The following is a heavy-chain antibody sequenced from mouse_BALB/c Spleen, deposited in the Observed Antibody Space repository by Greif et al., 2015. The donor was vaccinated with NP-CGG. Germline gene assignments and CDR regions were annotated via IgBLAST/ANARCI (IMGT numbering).Heavy chain of an antibody. D-gene: IGHD2-3*01. CDR2: IDPENGNT. J-gene: IGHJ4*01. Sequence: EVQLQQSGAELVRPGALVKLSCKASGFNIKDHYMHWVKQRPEQGLEWIGWIDPENGNTIYDPKFQGKASITADTSSNTAYLQLSSLTSEDTAVYYCARWVLRHAMDYWGQGTSVTVSS. CDR1: GFNIKDHY. V-gene: IGHV14-1*02. CDR3: ARWVLRHAMDY.